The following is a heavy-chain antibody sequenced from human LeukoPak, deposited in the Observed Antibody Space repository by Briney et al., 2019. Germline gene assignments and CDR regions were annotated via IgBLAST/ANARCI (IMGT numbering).Heavy chain of an antibody. J-gene: IGHJ4*02. D-gene: IGHD5-24*01. CDR2: TSYDGSNK. CDR1: GFTFSSYA. Sequence: GRSLRLSCAASGFTFSSYAMHWVRQAPGKGLEWVAVTSYDGSNKYYADSVKGRFTISRDNSKNTLYLQMNSLRAEDTAVYYCARDRRDGYVEVKALDYWGQGTLVTVSS. V-gene: IGHV3-30*04. CDR3: ARDRRDGYVEVKALDY.